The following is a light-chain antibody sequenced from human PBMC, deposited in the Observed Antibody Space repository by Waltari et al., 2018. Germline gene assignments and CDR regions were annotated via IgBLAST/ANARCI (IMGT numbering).Light chain of an antibody. CDR2: AAS. V-gene: IGKV3-20*01. CDR3: QHHVRLPAT. Sequence: EIVLTQSPGTLSLSPGERATLSCRASQSVNTYLAWYQQKPGQAPRLLIYAASTRAAGIPDRCCGSGSGTDFSLTISRLEAEDFAVYYCQHHVRLPATFGQGTKVEIK. CDR1: QSVNTY. J-gene: IGKJ1*01.